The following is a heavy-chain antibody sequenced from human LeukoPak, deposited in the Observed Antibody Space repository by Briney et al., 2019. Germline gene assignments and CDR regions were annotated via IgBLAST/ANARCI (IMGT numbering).Heavy chain of an antibody. V-gene: IGHV3-23*01. CDR1: GFTFSTYT. J-gene: IGHJ4*02. CDR2: IGSSGGGI. Sequence: GGSLRLSCAASGFTFSTYTMYWVRHPPGKRLEWVSIIGSSGGGIHYADSVKGRFTISRDNSKNALYLQMNSPRVEDTAVYYCAIDPNWGTHSWGQGVLVTVSS. D-gene: IGHD7-27*01. CDR3: AIDPNWGTHS.